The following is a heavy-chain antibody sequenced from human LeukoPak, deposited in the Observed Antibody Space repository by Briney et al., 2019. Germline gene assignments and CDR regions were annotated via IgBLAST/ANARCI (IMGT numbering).Heavy chain of an antibody. CDR2: IKQDGSEK. V-gene: IGHV3-7*01. Sequence: GGSLRLSCAASGFTFSSYWMSWVRQAPGKGLEWVANIKQDGSEKYYVDSVKGRFTISRDNAKNSLYLQMNSLRAEDTAVHYCARGAATVTPFYSWFDPWGQGTLVTVSS. J-gene: IGHJ5*02. CDR3: ARGAATVTPFYSWFDP. CDR1: GFTFSSYW. D-gene: IGHD4-17*01.